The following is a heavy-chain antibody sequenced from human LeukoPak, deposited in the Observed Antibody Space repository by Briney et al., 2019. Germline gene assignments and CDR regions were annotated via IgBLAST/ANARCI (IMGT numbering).Heavy chain of an antibody. CDR1: GGSVSSNY. V-gene: IGHV4-4*07. D-gene: IGHD2/OR15-2a*01. J-gene: IGHJ4*02. CDR2: IYNGGTT. Sequence: SETLSLTCTVSGGSVSSNYWNWIRQPAGKGLEWIGRIYNGGTTNYNPSLESRVTISIDRSKNQFSLKLTSLTAADTAVYYCAHSISMDFEYWGQGTLVTVSS. CDR3: AHSISMDFEY.